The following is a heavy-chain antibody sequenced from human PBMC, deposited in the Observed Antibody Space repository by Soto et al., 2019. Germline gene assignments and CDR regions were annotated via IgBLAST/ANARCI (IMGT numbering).Heavy chain of an antibody. Sequence: GGSLRLSCAASGFTFSSYWMSWVRQAPGKGLEWVANIKKDGSEKYYVDSVKGRFTISRDNAKNSLYLQMNSLRAEDTAVYYCARDNRFWSGYYDYWGQGTLVTVSS. CDR3: ARDNRFWSGYYDY. CDR1: GFTFSSYW. D-gene: IGHD3-3*01. CDR2: IKKDGSEK. V-gene: IGHV3-7*01. J-gene: IGHJ4*02.